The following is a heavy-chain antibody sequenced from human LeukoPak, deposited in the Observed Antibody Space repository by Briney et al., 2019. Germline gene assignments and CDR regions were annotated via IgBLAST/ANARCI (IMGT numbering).Heavy chain of an antibody. D-gene: IGHD1-1*01. CDR1: GDSISSYY. Sequence: SETLSLTCTVSGDSISSYYWSWIRQSQGKGLEWIGFLLYSGSAIYNPSLKSRATISVDTSKNQFFLRLSSVTAADTAVYYCARHGAGYSYDYWGQGTPVTVSS. CDR3: ARHGAGYSYDY. J-gene: IGHJ4*02. V-gene: IGHV4-59*08. CDR2: LLYSGSA.